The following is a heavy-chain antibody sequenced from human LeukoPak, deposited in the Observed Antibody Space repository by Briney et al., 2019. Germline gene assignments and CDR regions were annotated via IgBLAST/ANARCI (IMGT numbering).Heavy chain of an antibody. CDR3: AKFMNDFWNGYQMPNYNYGMDV. Sequence: GGSLRLSCAASGLTFSSHGMHWVRQAPGKGLEWVAVISFDGNNGYYADSVKGRFTISRDNSKNTLYLQMNSLRAEDTAVYYCAKFMNDFWNGYQMPNYNYGMDVWGQGTTVTVSS. D-gene: IGHD3-3*01. CDR2: ISFDGNNG. J-gene: IGHJ6*02. V-gene: IGHV3-30*18. CDR1: GLTFSSHG.